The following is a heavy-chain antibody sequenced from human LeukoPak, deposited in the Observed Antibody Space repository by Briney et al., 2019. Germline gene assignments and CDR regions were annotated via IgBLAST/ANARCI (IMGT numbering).Heavy chain of an antibody. CDR3: AREAIAVAGTN. CDR1: GGSFSGYY. D-gene: IGHD6-19*01. CDR2: INHSGST. J-gene: IGHJ4*02. V-gene: IGHV4-34*01. Sequence: SETLSLTCAVYGGSFSGYYWSWIRQPPGKGLEWIGEINHSGSTNYNPSLKSRVSISVDTSKNQFSLKLSSVTAADTAVYYCAREAIAVAGTNWGQGTLVTVSS.